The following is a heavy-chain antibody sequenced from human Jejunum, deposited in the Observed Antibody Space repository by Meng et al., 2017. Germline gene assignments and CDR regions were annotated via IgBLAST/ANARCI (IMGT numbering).Heavy chain of an antibody. D-gene: IGHD2-15*01. V-gene: IGHV1-3*01. Sequence: ASVKVSCKVFGYTFTTYAIYWMRQAPGQTLEWMGWINPGNDNTDYSQKFRDRVTITRDTSATTAYMELSSLGSEDTAVYYCARDWGYCSGGSCSSRFDYWGQGTLVTVSS. CDR3: ARDWGYCSGGSCSSRFDY. CDR2: INPGNDNT. CDR1: GYTFTTYA. J-gene: IGHJ4*02.